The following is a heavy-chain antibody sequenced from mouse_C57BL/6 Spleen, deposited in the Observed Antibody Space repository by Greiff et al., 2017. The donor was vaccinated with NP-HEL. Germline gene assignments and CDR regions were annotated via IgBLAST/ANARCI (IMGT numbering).Heavy chain of an antibody. CDR3: ARNYESSYDYAMDS. V-gene: IGHV1-42*01. Sequence: EVQLQQSGPELVKPGASVKISCKASGYSFTGYYMNWVKQSPEKSLEWIGEINPSTGGTTYNQKFKAKATLTVDKSSSTAYMQLKSLTTEDSAVYYCARNYESSYDYAMDSWGQGTSVTVSS. D-gene: IGHD1-1*01. CDR2: INPSTGGT. CDR1: GYSFTGYY. J-gene: IGHJ4*01.